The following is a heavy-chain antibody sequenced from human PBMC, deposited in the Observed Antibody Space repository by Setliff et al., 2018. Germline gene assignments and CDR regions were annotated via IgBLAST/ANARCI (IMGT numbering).Heavy chain of an antibody. Sequence: PGGSLRLSCAASGFTFSNSDMNWVRQAPGKGLEWVSGVSWNGSRTHYADSVKGRFIISRDNSRNFLYQQMNSLRAEDTAVYYCARVGQQLVSGDYWGQGTLVTVSS. CDR1: GFTFSNSD. V-gene: IGHV3-35*01. CDR3: ARVGQQLVSGDY. J-gene: IGHJ4*02. D-gene: IGHD6-13*01. CDR2: VSWNGSRT.